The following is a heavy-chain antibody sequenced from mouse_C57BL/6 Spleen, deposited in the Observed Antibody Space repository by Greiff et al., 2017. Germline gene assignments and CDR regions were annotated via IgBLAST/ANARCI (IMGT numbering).Heavy chain of an antibody. V-gene: IGHV14-4*01. CDR1: GFNIKDDY. J-gene: IGHJ2*01. Sequence: EVQLQQSGAELVRPGASVKLSCTASGFNIKDDYMHWVKQRPEQGLEWIGWIDPENGDTEYASKFQGKATITADTSSNTAYLQLSSLTSEDTAVYYCTTHGGSRGYFDDWGQGTTLTVSS. D-gene: IGHD1-1*01. CDR2: IDPENGDT. CDR3: TTHGGSRGYFDD.